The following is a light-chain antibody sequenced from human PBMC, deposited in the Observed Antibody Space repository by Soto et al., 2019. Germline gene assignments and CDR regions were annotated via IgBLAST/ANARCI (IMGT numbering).Light chain of an antibody. CDR1: SSDVGGYNY. V-gene: IGLV2-14*03. CDR3: SSYTSSSPY. J-gene: IGLJ1*01. Sequence: QSVLTQPASVSGSPGQSITISCTGTSSDVGGYNYVSWYQQHPGKAPKLMIYDVSNRPSGVSNRFSGSKSGNTASLTISGLQAEDEADYYCSSYTSSSPYFGTGTRSPS. CDR2: DVS.